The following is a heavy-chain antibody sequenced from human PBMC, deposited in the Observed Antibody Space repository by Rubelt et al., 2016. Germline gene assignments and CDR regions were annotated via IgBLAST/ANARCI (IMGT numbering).Heavy chain of an antibody. D-gene: IGHD5-18*01. CDR1: GYSISSGYY. Sequence: QVQLQESGPGLVKPSETLSLTCTVSGYSISSGYYWGWIRQPPGKGLEWIGSIYHSGSTYYNPSLKSRVTISVDTSKNQFSLKLSSVTAADTAVYYCVRESGIQLWLQSAFDIWGQGTMVTVSS. CDR3: VRESGIQLWLQSAFDI. J-gene: IGHJ3*02. CDR2: IYHSGST. V-gene: IGHV4-38-2*02.